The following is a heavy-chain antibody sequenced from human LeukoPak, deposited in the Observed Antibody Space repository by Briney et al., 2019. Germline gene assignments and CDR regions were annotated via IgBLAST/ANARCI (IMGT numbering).Heavy chain of an antibody. J-gene: IGHJ1*01. V-gene: IGHV4-34*01. CDR3: ARGGLSIAARPGDFQH. CDR1: GGSLSGYY. Sequence: PSETLSLTCAVYGGSLSGYYWSWIRQPPGKGLEWIGEINHSGSTNYNPSLKSRVTISVDTSKNQFSLKLSSVTAADTAVYYCARGGLSIAARPGDFQHWGQGTLVTVSS. D-gene: IGHD6-6*01. CDR2: INHSGST.